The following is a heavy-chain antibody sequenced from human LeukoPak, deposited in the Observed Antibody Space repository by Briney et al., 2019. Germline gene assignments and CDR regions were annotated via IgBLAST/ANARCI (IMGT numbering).Heavy chain of an antibody. CDR1: GGSFSGYY. CDR2: INHSGST. V-gene: IGHV4-34*01. CDR3: ARVVLAVAGTRSYYYYGMDV. Sequence: SETLSLTCAVYGGSFSGYYWSWIRQPPGKGLEWIGEINHSGSTNYSPSLKSRVTISVDTSKNQFSLKLSSVTAADTAVYYCARVVLAVAGTRSYYYYGMDVWGQGTTVTVSS. J-gene: IGHJ6*02. D-gene: IGHD6-19*01.